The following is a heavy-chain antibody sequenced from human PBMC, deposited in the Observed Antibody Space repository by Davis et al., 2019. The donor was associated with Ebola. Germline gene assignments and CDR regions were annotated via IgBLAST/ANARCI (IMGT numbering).Heavy chain of an antibody. D-gene: IGHD3-10*01. CDR2: IRAHNGNT. CDR3: ARGRGRFGELIKNWFDP. V-gene: IGHV1-18*01. Sequence: ASVKVSCKASGNIFTTYGLSWVRQAPGQALEWMGWIRAHNGNTNYAQKFQGRVTMTTDTSTSTAYMELRSLRSDDTAVYYCARGRGRFGELIKNWFDPWGQGTLVTVSS. CDR1: GNIFTTYG. J-gene: IGHJ5*02.